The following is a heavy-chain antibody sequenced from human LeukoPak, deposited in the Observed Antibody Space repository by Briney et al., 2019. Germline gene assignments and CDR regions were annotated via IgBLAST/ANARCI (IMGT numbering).Heavy chain of an antibody. CDR3: ARLGYQLPFNWFDP. V-gene: IGHV4-39*01. D-gene: IGHD2-2*01. Sequence: PSETLSLTCTVSGGSISSISYYWGWIPQPPGKGLEGIGSIYYSGSTYYNPSLKSRVTISVDTSKNQFSLKLSSVTAADTAVYYCARLGYQLPFNWFDPWGQGTLVTVSS. CDR2: IYYSGST. J-gene: IGHJ5*02. CDR1: GGSISSISYY.